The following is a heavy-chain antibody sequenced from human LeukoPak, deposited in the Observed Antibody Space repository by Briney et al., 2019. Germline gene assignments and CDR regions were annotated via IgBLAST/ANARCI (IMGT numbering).Heavy chain of an antibody. V-gene: IGHV3-48*01. CDR2: ISSTSSTI. CDR1: GFTFSSYS. CDR3: ARGIDY. J-gene: IGHJ4*02. Sequence: GGSLRLSCAASGFTFSSYSMNWVRQAPGKGLEWVSYISSTSSTIYYADSVKGRFTISRDNAKNSLYLQMDSLRAEDTAVYYCARGIDYWGQGTLVTVSS.